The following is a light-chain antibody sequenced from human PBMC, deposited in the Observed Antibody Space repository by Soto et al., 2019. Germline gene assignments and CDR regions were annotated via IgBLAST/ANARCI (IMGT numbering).Light chain of an antibody. CDR1: SSDVGSYNL. V-gene: IGLV2-23*01. CDR2: EGG. J-gene: IGLJ1*01. Sequence: QSSRTHPASLSGSPGQSITISCTGTSSDVGSYNLVSWYQQHPGKAPKLMIYEGGKRPSGVSNRFSGSKSGNTASLTISGLQAEDEADYYCCSYAGSSTYVFGTGTKVTVL. CDR3: CSYAGSSTYV.